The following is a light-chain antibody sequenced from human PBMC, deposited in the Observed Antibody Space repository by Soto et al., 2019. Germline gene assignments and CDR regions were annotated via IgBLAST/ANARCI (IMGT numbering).Light chain of an antibody. Sequence: EIVLTQSPGTLSLSPGDTATLSCRASQSVSNTYLAWYQQKPGQAPRLLIYGASSRATGIPDRFSGSGSGTDFTLTISRLEPEDFAVYYCQQYGSSPTTFGQGTKVDIK. CDR1: QSVSNTY. V-gene: IGKV3-20*01. CDR3: QQYGSSPTT. CDR2: GAS. J-gene: IGKJ1*01.